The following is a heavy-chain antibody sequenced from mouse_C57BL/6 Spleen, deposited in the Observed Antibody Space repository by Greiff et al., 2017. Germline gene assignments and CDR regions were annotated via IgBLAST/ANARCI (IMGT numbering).Heavy chain of an antibody. J-gene: IGHJ3*01. D-gene: IGHD4-1*01. CDR3: ARPRTGTLFAY. CDR1: GYTFTSYW. CDR2: IDPSASYT. Sequence: QVQLQQPGAELVMPGASVKLSCKASGYTFTSYWMHWVKQRPGQGLEWIGEIDPSASYTNYNQKFKGKSTLTVDKSSSTAYMQLSSLTSEDSAVYYCARPRTGTLFAYWGQGTLVTVSA. V-gene: IGHV1-69*01.